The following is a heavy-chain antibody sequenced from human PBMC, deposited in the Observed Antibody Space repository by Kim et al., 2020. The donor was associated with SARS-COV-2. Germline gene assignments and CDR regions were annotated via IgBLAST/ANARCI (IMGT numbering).Heavy chain of an antibody. CDR2: INHSGST. D-gene: IGHD3-22*01. J-gene: IGHJ5*02. Sequence: SETLSLTCAVYGGSFSGYYWSWIRQPPGKGLEWIGEINHSGSTNYNPSLKSRVTISVDTSKNQFSLKLSSVTAADTAVYYCARGSSGYYYVGYNWFDPWG. V-gene: IGHV4-34*01. CDR3: ARGSSGYYYVGYNWFDP. CDR1: GGSFSGYY.